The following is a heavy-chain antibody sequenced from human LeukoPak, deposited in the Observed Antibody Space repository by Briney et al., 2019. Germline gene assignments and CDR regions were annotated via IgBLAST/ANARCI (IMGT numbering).Heavy chain of an antibody. CDR1: GYSISSGYY. V-gene: IGHV4-38-2*02. CDR2: IYYSGST. J-gene: IGHJ6*03. CDR3: ARHGFCSGGSCYSWGYYYYMDV. D-gene: IGHD2-15*01. Sequence: PSETLSLTCTVSGYSISSGYYWGWIRQPPGKGLEWIGYIYYSGSTNYNPSLKSRVTISVDTSKNQFSLKLYSVTAADTAVYYCARHGFCSGGSCYSWGYYYYMDVWGKGTTVTISS.